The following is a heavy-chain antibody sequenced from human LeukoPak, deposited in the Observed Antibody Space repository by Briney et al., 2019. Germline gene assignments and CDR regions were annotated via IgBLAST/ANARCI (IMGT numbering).Heavy chain of an antibody. D-gene: IGHD3-22*01. CDR3: AREDYDKSYSDY. CDR1: GGSITSGLYY. Sequence: SETLSLTCTVSGGSITSGLYYWGWIRQPPGKGLEWIGIIYYSGSTYYNPSLKSRVAISVDTSKNQFSLKLNSVTAADTAVYYCAREDYDKSYSDYWGQGTLVSVSS. J-gene: IGHJ4*02. V-gene: IGHV4-39*02. CDR2: IYYSGST.